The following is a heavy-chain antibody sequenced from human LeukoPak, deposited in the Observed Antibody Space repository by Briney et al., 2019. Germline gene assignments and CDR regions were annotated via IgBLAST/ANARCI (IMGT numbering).Heavy chain of an antibody. CDR2: INHSGST. CDR3: ARTVIVVVTPINYYYYYMDV. J-gene: IGHJ6*03. Sequence: SETLSLTCAVYGGSFSGYYWSWIRQPPGKGLEWIGDINHSGSTNYNPSLKSRVTISVDTSKNQFPLKLSSVTAADTAVYYCARTVIVVVTPINYYYYYMDVWGKGTTVTLSS. V-gene: IGHV4-34*01. CDR1: GGSFSGYY. D-gene: IGHD3-22*01.